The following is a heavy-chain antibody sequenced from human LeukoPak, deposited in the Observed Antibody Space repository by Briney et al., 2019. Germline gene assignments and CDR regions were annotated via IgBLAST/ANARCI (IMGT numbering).Heavy chain of an antibody. D-gene: IGHD3-16*01. CDR2: ISGSGGST. Sequence: GGSLRLSCAASGFTFSSYAMSWVRQAPGKGLEWVSAISGSGGSTYYADSVKGRFTISRDNSKNTLYLQMNSLRAEDTAVYYCAKDFGKLRAHHHFDYWGQGTLVTVPS. CDR1: GFTFSSYA. V-gene: IGHV3-23*01. CDR3: AKDFGKLRAHHHFDY. J-gene: IGHJ4*02.